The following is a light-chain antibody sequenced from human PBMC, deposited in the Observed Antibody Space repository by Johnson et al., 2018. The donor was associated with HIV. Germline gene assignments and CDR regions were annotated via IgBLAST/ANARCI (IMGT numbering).Light chain of an antibody. Sequence: QAVLTQPPSVSAAPGQKVTISCSGSSSNIGNNYVSWYQQLPHTAPKLLISDNDKRPSGIPDRFSGSKSGTSATLGITGLQTGDEADYYCGTWDSSLSAGWVFGTGTKVTVL. CDR1: SSNIGNNY. CDR3: GTWDSSLSAGWV. J-gene: IGLJ1*01. CDR2: DND. V-gene: IGLV1-51*01.